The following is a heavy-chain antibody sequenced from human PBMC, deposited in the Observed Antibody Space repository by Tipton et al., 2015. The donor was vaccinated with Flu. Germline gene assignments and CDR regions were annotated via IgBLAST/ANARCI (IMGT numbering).Heavy chain of an antibody. Sequence: SLRLSCAASGFTFSSYSMNWVRQAPGKGLEWVSSISSSSSYIYYADSVKGRFTISRDNAKNSLYLQMNSLRAEDTAVYYCAREYRGNVDTAMVTGYGMDVWGQGTTVTVSS. CDR2: ISSSSSYI. CDR3: AREYRGNVDTAMVTGYGMDV. J-gene: IGHJ6*02. CDR1: GFTFSSYS. V-gene: IGHV3-21*01. D-gene: IGHD5-18*01.